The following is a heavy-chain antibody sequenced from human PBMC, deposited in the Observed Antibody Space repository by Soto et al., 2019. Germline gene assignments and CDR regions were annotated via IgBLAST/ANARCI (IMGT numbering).Heavy chain of an antibody. CDR1: GFTVSNNY. D-gene: IGHD1-26*01. V-gene: IGHV3-53*01. CDR2: IYGGGST. CDR3: ARGGRSGSSYFDY. Sequence: LRLSCAASGFTVSNNYMTWVRQAPGKGLEWVSVIYGGGSTYYADSVKGRFSISRDTSKNTLYLQMNTLRAEDSAMYYCARGGRSGSSYFDYWGQGTPVTVS. J-gene: IGHJ4*02.